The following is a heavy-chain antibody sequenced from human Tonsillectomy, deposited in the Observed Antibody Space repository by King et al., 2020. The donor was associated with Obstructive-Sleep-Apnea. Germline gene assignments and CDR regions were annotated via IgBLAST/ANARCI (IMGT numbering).Heavy chain of an antibody. D-gene: IGHD3-10*01. CDR1: GYLFTGYY. J-gene: IGHJ6*02. CDR3: ARDRRGRYWGGRMDV. V-gene: IGHV1-2*02. Sequence: QLVQSGAEVKKPGASVKVSCKASGYLFTGYYMHWVRQAPGQGLEWMGWINPNSAGTDSAQKFQGRVTMTRDTSINTVYMELSRLRSDDTAVYYCARDRRGRYWGGRMDVWGQRTTVTVSS. CDR2: INPNSAGT.